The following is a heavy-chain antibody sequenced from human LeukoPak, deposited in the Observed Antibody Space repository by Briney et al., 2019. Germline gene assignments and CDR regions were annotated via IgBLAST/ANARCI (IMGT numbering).Heavy chain of an antibody. CDR1: GFTFDDYG. CDR3: ARVGASVKYYYYYYMGV. V-gene: IGHV3-20*04. D-gene: IGHD1-26*01. J-gene: IGHJ6*03. Sequence: GGSLRLSCAASGFTFDDYGMSWVRQAPGKGLEWVSGINWNGGRTGYADSVKGRFTISRDNAKNSLYLQMNSLRAEDTALYYCARVGASVKYYYYYYMGVWGNGTTVTVSS. CDR2: INWNGGRT.